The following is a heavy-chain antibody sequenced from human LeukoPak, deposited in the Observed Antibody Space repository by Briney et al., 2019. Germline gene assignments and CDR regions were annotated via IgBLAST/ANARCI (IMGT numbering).Heavy chain of an antibody. CDR3: ARTGYSSSWYATRFDY. D-gene: IGHD6-13*01. V-gene: IGHV4-59*12. J-gene: IGHJ4*02. CDR1: GGSISSYY. CDR2: ISDIGSI. Sequence: SETLSLTCTVSGGSISSYYWSWIRQPPGKGLEWIAYISDIGSINYNPSLKSRVTISLDTSKNQFSLKLSSVTAADTAVYYCARTGYSSSWYATRFDYWGQGTLVTVSS.